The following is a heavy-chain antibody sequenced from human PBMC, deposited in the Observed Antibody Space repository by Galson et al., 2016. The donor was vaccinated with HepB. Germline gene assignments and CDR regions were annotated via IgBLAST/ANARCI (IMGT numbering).Heavy chain of an antibody. CDR2: IYYNGRT. J-gene: IGHJ4*02. D-gene: IGHD4-23*01. CDR1: GDSIGRGDFY. Sequence: SETLSLTCNVSGDSIGRGDFYWNWVRQPPGKGLEWIGNIYYNGRTNYNSSLQSRVTISFDKSKNQFSLNVAFVTPADTAVYYCARAVRYSGFDTPPSYWGQGTRVTVSS. CDR3: ARAVRYSGFDTPPSY. V-gene: IGHV4-61*08.